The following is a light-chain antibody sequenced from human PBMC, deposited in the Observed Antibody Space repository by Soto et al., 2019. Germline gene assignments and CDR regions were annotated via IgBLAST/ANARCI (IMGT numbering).Light chain of an antibody. Sequence: IQLTQSPSSPSASMGDRVTITCRASQGIINYLAWYQQKPGKAPKLLIYGASTLQGGVPSRFSGSGSGTDFILTVSSLQPEDLATYYCQQLFMYPPTFGPGTKVDIK. CDR2: GAS. J-gene: IGKJ3*01. CDR3: QQLFMYPPT. CDR1: QGIINY. V-gene: IGKV1-9*01.